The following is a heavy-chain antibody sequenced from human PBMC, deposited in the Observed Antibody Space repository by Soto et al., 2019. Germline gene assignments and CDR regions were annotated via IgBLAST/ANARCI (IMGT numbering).Heavy chain of an antibody. CDR2: IDPSDSYT. J-gene: IGHJ6*02. V-gene: IGHV5-10-1*01. Sequence: PGESLKISCKGSGYSFTSYWISWVRQMPGKGLEWMGRIDPSDSYTNYSPSFQGHVTISADKSISTAYLQWSSLKASDTAMYYCARQRDIVLMVYADLDVWGQGTTVTVSS. D-gene: IGHD2-8*01. CDR3: ARQRDIVLMVYADLDV. CDR1: GYSFTSYW.